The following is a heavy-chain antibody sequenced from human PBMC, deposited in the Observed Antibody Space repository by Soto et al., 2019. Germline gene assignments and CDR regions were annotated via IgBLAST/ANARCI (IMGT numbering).Heavy chain of an antibody. CDR2: TYYRSKWYE. J-gene: IGHJ5*02. Sequence: SQTLSLTCGISGDSVSSNSAGWNWIRQSPSRGLEWLGRTYYRSKWYEDYGMSVKGRVTINRDTSKNQFSLQLNSVTPEDTAVYYCASGPGAPEATFDPWGQGTLVTVSS. D-gene: IGHD1-26*01. CDR3: ASGPGAPEATFDP. V-gene: IGHV6-1*01. CDR1: GDSVSSNSAG.